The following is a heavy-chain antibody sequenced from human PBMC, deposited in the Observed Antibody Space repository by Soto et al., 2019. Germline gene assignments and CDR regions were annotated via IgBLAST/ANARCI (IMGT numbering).Heavy chain of an antibody. D-gene: IGHD2-15*01. V-gene: IGHV3-33*01. CDR3: ASSGPPFSVVAANPPCWFDP. CDR2: IWYDGSNK. Sequence: QVQLVESGGGVVQPGRSLRLSCAASGFTFSSYGMHWVRQAPGKGLEWVAVIWYDGSNKYYADSVKGRFTISRDNSKNTLYLQMNSLRAEDTAVYYCASSGPPFSVVAANPPCWFDPWGQGTLVTVSS. CDR1: GFTFSSYG. J-gene: IGHJ5*02.